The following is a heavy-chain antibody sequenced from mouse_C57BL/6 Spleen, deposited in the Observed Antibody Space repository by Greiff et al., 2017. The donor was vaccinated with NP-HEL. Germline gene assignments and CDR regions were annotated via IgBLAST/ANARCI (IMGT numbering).Heavy chain of an antibody. J-gene: IGHJ3*01. D-gene: IGHD2-2*01. CDR3: ARSGSTMVTTEGFAY. Sequence: VKLQQPGAELVMPGASVKLSCKASGYTFTSYWMHWVKQRPGQGLEWIGEIDPSDSYTNYNQKFKGKSTLTVDKSSSTAYMQLSSLTSEDSAVYYCARSGSTMVTTEGFAYWGQGTLVTVSA. V-gene: IGHV1-69*01. CDR1: GYTFTSYW. CDR2: IDPSDSYT.